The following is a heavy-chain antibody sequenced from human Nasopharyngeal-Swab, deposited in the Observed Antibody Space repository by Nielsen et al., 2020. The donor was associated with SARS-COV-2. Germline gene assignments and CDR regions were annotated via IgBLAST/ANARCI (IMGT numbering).Heavy chain of an antibody. CDR3: ARLPANHYYYYMDV. D-gene: IGHD4/OR15-4a*01. Sequence: GGSLRLSCKGSGSSFTSYWIGWVRQMPGKGLEWMGIIYPGDSDTRYSPSFQGQVTISADKSISTAYLQWSSLKASDTAMYYCARLPANHYYYYMDVWGKGTTVTVSS. CDR1: GSSFTSYW. J-gene: IGHJ6*03. CDR2: IYPGDSDT. V-gene: IGHV5-51*01.